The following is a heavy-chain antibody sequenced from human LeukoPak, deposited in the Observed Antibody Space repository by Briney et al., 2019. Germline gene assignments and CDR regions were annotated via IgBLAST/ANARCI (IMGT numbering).Heavy chain of an antibody. Sequence: GGSLRLSCAASGFTFSSYSMNWVRQAPGKGLEWVSSISSISSYIYYADSVKGRFTISRDNAKNSLYLQMNSLRAEDTAVYYCARESAWHSAEYFQHWGQGTLVTVSS. D-gene: IGHD2-15*01. J-gene: IGHJ1*01. V-gene: IGHV3-21*01. CDR3: ARESAWHSAEYFQH. CDR1: GFTFSSYS. CDR2: ISSISSYI.